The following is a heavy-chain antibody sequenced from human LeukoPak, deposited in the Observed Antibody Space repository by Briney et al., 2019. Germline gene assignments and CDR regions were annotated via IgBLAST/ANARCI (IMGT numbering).Heavy chain of an antibody. V-gene: IGHV1-46*01. Sequence: GASVKVSCKASGYTFTSYYMHWVRQAPGQGLEWMGITNPSGGSTSYAQKFQGRVTMTRDMSTSTVYMELSSLRSEDAAVYYCARDHGTMISREWAFDIWGQGTMVTVSS. CDR2: TNPSGGST. CDR3: ARDHGTMISREWAFDI. J-gene: IGHJ3*02. D-gene: IGHD3-22*01. CDR1: GYTFTSYY.